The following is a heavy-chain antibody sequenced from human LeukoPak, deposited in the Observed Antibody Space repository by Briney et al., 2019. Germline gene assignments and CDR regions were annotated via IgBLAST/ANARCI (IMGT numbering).Heavy chain of an antibody. J-gene: IGHJ4*02. Sequence: GGSLRLSCAASGFIFSSYAMSWVRQAPGKGLEWVSGISGSGGSTHYADSVKGRFTISRDNSKNTLYLQMNSLRAEDTAVYYCARSPDGFDYWGQGTLVTVSS. CDR3: ARSPDGFDY. V-gene: IGHV3-23*01. CDR1: GFIFSSYA. D-gene: IGHD5-24*01. CDR2: ISGSGGST.